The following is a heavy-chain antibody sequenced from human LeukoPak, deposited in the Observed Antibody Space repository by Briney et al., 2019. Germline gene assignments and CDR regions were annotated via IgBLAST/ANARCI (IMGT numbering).Heavy chain of an antibody. CDR1: GFTFSSYA. J-gene: IGHJ4*02. V-gene: IGHV3-23*01. CDR2: ISGSGGST. Sequence: PGGSLRLSCAASGFTFSSYAMSWVRQAPGKGLEWVSAISGSGGSTYYADSVKGRFTISRDNSKNTLFVQMNSLRAEGTAVYYCAKANGAVAGLLPDYWGQGTLVTVSS. D-gene: IGHD6-19*01. CDR3: AKANGAVAGLLPDY.